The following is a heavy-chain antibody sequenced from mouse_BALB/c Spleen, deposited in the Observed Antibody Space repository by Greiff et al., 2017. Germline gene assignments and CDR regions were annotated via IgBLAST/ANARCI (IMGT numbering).Heavy chain of an antibody. CDR2: IDPSDSYT. CDR3: TSRPDYGYDGYAMDY. J-gene: IGHJ4*01. D-gene: IGHD2-2*01. V-gene: IGHV1S127*01. CDR1: GYTFTSYW. Sequence: QVQLQQSGAELVKPGASVKMSCKASGYTFTSYWMHWVKQRPGQGLEWIGVIDPSDSYTSYNQKFKGKATLTVDTSSSTAYMQLSSLTSEDSAVYYCTSRPDYGYDGYAMDYWGQGTSVTVSA.